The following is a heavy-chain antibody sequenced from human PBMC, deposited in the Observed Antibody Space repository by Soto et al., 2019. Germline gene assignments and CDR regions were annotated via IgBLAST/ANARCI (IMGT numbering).Heavy chain of an antibody. CDR3: ARAGGELRFLGWLFTQLDY. CDR2: ISAYNGNT. J-gene: IGHJ4*02. V-gene: IGHV1-18*01. Sequence: QVQLVQSGAEVKKPGASVKVSCKASGYTFTSYGISWVRQAPGQGLEWMGWISAYNGNTNYAQKLQGRVTMTTDTSTSTAYMELRSLRSEETAVYYCARAGGELRFLGWLFTQLDYWGQGTLVTVSS. D-gene: IGHD3-3*01. CDR1: GYTFTSYG.